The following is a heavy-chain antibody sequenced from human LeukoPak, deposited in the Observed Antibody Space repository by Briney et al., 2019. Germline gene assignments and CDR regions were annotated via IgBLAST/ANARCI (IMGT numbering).Heavy chain of an antibody. CDR3: ARVNYYDSSGYYTVPYLDY. Sequence: SETLSLTCTVSGGSISSSSYYWGWIRQPPGKGLDWIGNIYYSGSTYANPSLKSRVTISVDTSKNQFSLKLSSVTAADTAVYYCARVNYYDSSGYYTVPYLDYWGQGTLVTVSS. CDR1: GGSISSSSYY. CDR2: IYYSGST. V-gene: IGHV4-39*07. D-gene: IGHD3-22*01. J-gene: IGHJ4*02.